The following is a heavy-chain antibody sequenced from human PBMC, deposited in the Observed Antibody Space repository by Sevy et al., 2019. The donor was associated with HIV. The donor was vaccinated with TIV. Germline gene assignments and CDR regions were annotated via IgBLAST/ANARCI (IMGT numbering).Heavy chain of an antibody. V-gene: IGHV3-21*01. CDR3: ARDWRYCSSTSCYYFDY. CDR2: IKNSSSYI. D-gene: IGHD2-2*01. Sequence: GGSLRLSCAASGFTFSSYGMNWVRQAPGKGLEWVSSIKNSSSYIYYADSVKGRFTISRDNAKNSLYLQMNSLRAEDTAVYYCARDWRYCSSTSCYYFDYWGQGTLVTVSS. CDR1: GFTFSSYG. J-gene: IGHJ4*02.